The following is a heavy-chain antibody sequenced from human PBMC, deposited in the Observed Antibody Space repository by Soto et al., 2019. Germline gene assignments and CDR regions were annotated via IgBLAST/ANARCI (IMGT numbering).Heavy chain of an antibody. V-gene: IGHV3-23*01. Sequence: GGSLRLSCAASGFTFSSYAMSWVRQAPGKGLEWVSAISGSGGSTYYADSVKGRFTISRDNSKNTLYLQMNSLRAEDTAVYYCAKDLNQIVVVPAATDGLFDYWGQGTLVTVSS. J-gene: IGHJ4*02. CDR2: ISGSGGST. D-gene: IGHD2-2*01. CDR3: AKDLNQIVVVPAATDGLFDY. CDR1: GFTFSSYA.